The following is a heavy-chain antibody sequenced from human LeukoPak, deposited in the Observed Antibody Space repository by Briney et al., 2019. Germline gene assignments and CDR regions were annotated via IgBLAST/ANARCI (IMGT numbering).Heavy chain of an antibody. V-gene: IGHV3-48*03. CDR2: ISSSGSTI. Sequence: GGSLRLSCAASGFTFSSYEMNWVRQAPGKGLEWVSYISSSGSTIYYADSVKGRFTISRDNAKNSLYLQMNSLRAEDTAVYYCARDAPGYSSSRGLFDYWGQGTLVTVSS. D-gene: IGHD6-13*01. CDR1: GFTFSSYE. CDR3: ARDAPGYSSSRGLFDY. J-gene: IGHJ4*02.